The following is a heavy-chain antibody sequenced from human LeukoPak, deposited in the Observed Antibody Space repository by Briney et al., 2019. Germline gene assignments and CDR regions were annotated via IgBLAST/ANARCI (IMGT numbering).Heavy chain of an antibody. D-gene: IGHD3-10*01. Sequence: LSGGSLRLSCAASGFTFSSYWMSWVRQAPGKGLEWVANIKQDGSEKYYADSVKGRFTISRDDSKNTLYLQMDSLRAEDTAVYYCARARYGSGDHWYGMDVWGKGTTVTVSP. J-gene: IGHJ6*04. CDR1: GFTFSSYW. CDR3: ARARYGSGDHWYGMDV. V-gene: IGHV3-7*01. CDR2: IKQDGSEK.